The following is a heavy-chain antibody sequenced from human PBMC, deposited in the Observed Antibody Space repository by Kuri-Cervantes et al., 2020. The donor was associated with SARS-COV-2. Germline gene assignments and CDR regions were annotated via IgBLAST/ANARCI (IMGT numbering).Heavy chain of an antibody. D-gene: IGHD5-18*01. J-gene: IGHJ5*02. V-gene: IGHV4-34*01. CDR1: GGSLSGSF. CDR2: VNHNGGA. Sequence: GSLRLSCAVYGGSLSGSFWSWIRQSPGKGLEWIGEVNHNGGANYNPSLRCRVTISVDTSKTQFSLSLSSVTAADTAVYYCARLGGYRSGYNWFDPWGQGTLVTVSS. CDR3: ARLGGYRSGYNWFDP.